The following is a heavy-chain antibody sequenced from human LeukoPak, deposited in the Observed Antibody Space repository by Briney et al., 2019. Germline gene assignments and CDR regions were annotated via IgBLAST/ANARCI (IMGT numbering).Heavy chain of an antibody. D-gene: IGHD5-18*01. J-gene: IGHJ4*02. CDR2: ISAYNGNT. CDR3: ARTVYSYGYFDY. CDR1: GYTFTSYG. V-gene: IGHV1-18*01. Sequence: ASVKVSCKASGYTFTSYGISWVRQAPGQGLEWMGWISAYNGNTNYAQKLQGRVTMTTDTSTSTAYMELSRLRSDDTAVYYCARTVYSYGYFDYWGQGTLVTVSS.